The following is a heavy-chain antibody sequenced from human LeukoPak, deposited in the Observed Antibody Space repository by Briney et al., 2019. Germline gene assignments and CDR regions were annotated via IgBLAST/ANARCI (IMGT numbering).Heavy chain of an antibody. Sequence: SETLSLTCAVYGGSFSGYYWSWIRQPPGKGLEWIGEINHSGSTNYNPSLKRRVTISVDTSKNQFSLKLSSVTAADTAVYYCARSAAAARGEDYWGQGTLVTVSS. CDR3: ARSAAAARGEDY. J-gene: IGHJ4*02. D-gene: IGHD6-25*01. CDR1: GGSFSGYY. CDR2: INHSGST. V-gene: IGHV4-34*01.